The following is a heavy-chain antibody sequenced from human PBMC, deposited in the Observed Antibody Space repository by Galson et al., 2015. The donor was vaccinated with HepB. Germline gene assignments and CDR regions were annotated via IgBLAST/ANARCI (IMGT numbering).Heavy chain of an antibody. Sequence: SLRLSCAASGFTFSSYGMHWVRQAPGKGLEWVAVIWYDGSNKYYADSVKGRFTISRDNSKNTLYLQMNSLRAEDTAVYYCARDQWPEVRSDEEYSSGWYGPLDAFDIWGQGTMVTVSS. CDR3: ARDQWPEVRSDEEYSSGWYGPLDAFDI. D-gene: IGHD6-19*01. CDR2: IWYDGSNK. CDR1: GFTFSSYG. J-gene: IGHJ3*02. V-gene: IGHV3-33*01.